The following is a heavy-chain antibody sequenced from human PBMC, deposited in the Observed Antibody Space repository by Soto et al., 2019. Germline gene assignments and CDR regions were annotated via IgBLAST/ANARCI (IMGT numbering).Heavy chain of an antibody. CDR3: ARDRDQSYQKYCDS. V-gene: IGHV1-18*01. J-gene: IGHJ4*02. CDR1: DDTFSSYE. Sequence: VQLVQSGAEVKNPGASVKVSCKASDDTFSSYESSWVRQTTGQGLEWMGWISAHRGNTNYAQKFRGRVTMTTDTATSTVYMELRSLREDDTAVYYCARDRDQSYQKYCDSWGQGTLVTVSS. D-gene: IGHD2-2*01. CDR2: ISAHRGNT.